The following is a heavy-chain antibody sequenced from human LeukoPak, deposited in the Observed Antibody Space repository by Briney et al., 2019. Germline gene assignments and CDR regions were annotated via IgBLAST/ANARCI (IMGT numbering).Heavy chain of an antibody. Sequence: LSLTCTVSGGSISNYYWGWIRQPPGKGLEWVSYISSSGSTIYYADSVKGRFTISRDNAKNSLYLQMNSLRAEDTAVYYCAGSYYNVFDYWGQGTLVTVSS. CDR2: ISSSGSTI. V-gene: IGHV3-11*04. CDR3: AGSYYNVFDY. J-gene: IGHJ4*02. D-gene: IGHD3-10*01. CDR1: GGSISNYY.